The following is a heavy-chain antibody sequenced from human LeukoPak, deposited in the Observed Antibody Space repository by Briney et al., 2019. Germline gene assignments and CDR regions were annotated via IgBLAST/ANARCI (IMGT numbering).Heavy chain of an antibody. CDR1: GGSISSGSYY. CDR3: ARDSGSAYSYSIDY. Sequence: SQTLSLTCTVSGGSISSGSYYWSWIRQPAGKGLEWIGRIYTSGSTDYNPSLKSRVTISVDTSKSQFSLKLTSVTAADTAVYYCARDSGSAYSYSIDYWGQGTLVTVSS. D-gene: IGHD3-22*01. J-gene: IGHJ4*02. CDR2: IYTSGST. V-gene: IGHV4-61*02.